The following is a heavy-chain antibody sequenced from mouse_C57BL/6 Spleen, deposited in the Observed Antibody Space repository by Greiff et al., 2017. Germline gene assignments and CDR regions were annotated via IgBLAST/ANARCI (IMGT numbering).Heavy chain of an antibody. Sequence: QVQLKQPGAELVKPGASVKLSCKASGYTFTSYWMHWVKQRPGQGLEWIGMIHPNSGSTNYNEKFKSKATLTVDKSSSTAYMQLSSLTSEDSAVYDFASDYYGSSRRYYAMDYWGQGTSVTVSS. V-gene: IGHV1-64*01. D-gene: IGHD1-1*01. J-gene: IGHJ4*01. CDR2: IHPNSGST. CDR1: GYTFTSYW. CDR3: ASDYYGSSRRYYAMDY.